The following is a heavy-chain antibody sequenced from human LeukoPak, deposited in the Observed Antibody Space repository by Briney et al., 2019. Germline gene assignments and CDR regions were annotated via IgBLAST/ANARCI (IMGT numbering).Heavy chain of an antibody. Sequence: GGSLRLSCAASGFTFSSYEMNWVRQAPGKGLEWVSYISSGSTIYYADSVKGRFTISRDNAKNSLYLQMNSLRAEDTAVYYCARAVGTARDAFDIWGQGTMVTVSS. J-gene: IGHJ3*02. CDR1: GFTFSSYE. CDR2: ISSGSTI. D-gene: IGHD1-1*01. V-gene: IGHV3-48*03. CDR3: ARAVGTARDAFDI.